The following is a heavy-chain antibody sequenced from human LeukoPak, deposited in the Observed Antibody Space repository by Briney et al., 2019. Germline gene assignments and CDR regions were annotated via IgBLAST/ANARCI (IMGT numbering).Heavy chain of an antibody. CDR2: IKQDGSEK. V-gene: IGHV3-7*01. Sequence: GGSLRLSCAASGFTFSSYWMSWVRQAPGKGLEWVANIKQDGSEKYYVDSVKGRFTISRDNSKNTLYLQMNSLRAEDTAVYYCAKDHVAALSYYFDYWGQGTLVTVSS. CDR3: AKDHVAALSYYFDY. J-gene: IGHJ4*02. D-gene: IGHD6-6*01. CDR1: GFTFSSYW.